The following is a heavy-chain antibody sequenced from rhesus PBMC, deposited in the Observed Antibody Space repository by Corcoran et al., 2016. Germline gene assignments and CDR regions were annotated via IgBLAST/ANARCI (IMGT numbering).Heavy chain of an antibody. CDR3: ASGYCSGGVCYEGLDGLDS. J-gene: IGHJ6*01. V-gene: IGHV4-169*02. CDR1: GGSISSSY. Sequence: QLQLQESGPGLVKSSETLSVTCAVSGGSISSSYWSWIRQAPGKGLEWMGYNYGSGSSTNYNPSLKGRVTLSVDTSKNQLSLKLSSVTAADTAVYYCASGYCSGGVCYEGLDGLDSWGQGVVVTVSS. CDR2: NYGSGSST. D-gene: IGHD2-8*01.